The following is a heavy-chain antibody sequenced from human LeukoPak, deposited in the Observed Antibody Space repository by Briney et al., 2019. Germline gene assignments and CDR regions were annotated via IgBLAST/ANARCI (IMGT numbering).Heavy chain of an antibody. CDR1: GGSFSGYY. D-gene: IGHD4-17*01. CDR2: INHSGST. V-gene: IGHV4-34*01. J-gene: IGHJ6*02. Sequence: SETLSLTCAVYGGSFSGYYWSWIRQPPGKGLEWIGEINHSGSTNYNPSLKSRVTISVDTSKNQFSLKLSSVTAADTAVYYCARGMTTTAVTTSRYYGMDVWGQGTTVTVSS. CDR3: ARGMTTTAVTTSRYYGMDV.